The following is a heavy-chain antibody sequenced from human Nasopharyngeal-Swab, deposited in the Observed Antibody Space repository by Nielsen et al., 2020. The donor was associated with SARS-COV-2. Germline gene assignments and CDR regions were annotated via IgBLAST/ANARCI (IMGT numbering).Heavy chain of an antibody. CDR1: GGPFSGYY. D-gene: IGHD3-10*01. J-gene: IGHJ4*02. V-gene: IGHV4-34*01. CDR3: AGSGSYYDARQKHDY. CDR2: INHSGST. Sequence: SETLSLTCAVYGGPFSGYYWSWIRQPPGKGLEWTGEINHSGSTNYNPSLKSRVTISVDTSKNQFSLKLSSVTAADTAVYYCAGSGSYYDARQKHDYWGQGTLVTVSS.